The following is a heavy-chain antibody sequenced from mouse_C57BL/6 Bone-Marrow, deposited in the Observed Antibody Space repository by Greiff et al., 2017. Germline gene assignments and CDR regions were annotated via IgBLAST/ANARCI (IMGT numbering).Heavy chain of an antibody. Sequence: QVQLKESGAELVRPGPSVKMSCKASGYTFTNYWIGWAKQRPGHGLEWIGDIYPGGGYTNYNEKFKGKATLTADKSSSTAYMQFSSLTSEDSAIYYCARINLGRFDYWGQGTTLTVSS. V-gene: IGHV1-63*01. CDR2: IYPGGGYT. CDR1: GYTFTNYW. J-gene: IGHJ2*01. D-gene: IGHD6-1*01. CDR3: ARINLGRFDY.